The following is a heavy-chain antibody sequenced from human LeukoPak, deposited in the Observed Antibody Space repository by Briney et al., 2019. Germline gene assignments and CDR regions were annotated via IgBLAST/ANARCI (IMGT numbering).Heavy chain of an antibody. CDR3: AVVVADTRSAFDI. J-gene: IGHJ3*02. V-gene: IGHV3-48*04. CDR1: GFTFSSYS. CDR2: ISSSSSTI. Sequence: GGSLRLSCAASGFTFSSYSMNWVRQAPGKGLEWVSYISSSSSTIYYADSVKGRFTISRDNAKNSLYLQMNSLRAEDTAVYYCAVVVADTRSAFDIWGQGTMVTVSS. D-gene: IGHD2-15*01.